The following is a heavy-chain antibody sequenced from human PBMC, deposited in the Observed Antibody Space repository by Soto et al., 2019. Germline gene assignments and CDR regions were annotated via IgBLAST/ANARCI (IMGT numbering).Heavy chain of an antibody. D-gene: IGHD3-16*01. CDR3: ASPGGREDDFDI. CDR2: IIPILGIA. V-gene: IGHV1-69*02. Sequence: QVQLVQSGAEVKKPGSSVKVSCKASGGTFSSYTISWVRQAPGQGLEWMGRIIPILGIANYAQKFQGRVTITAAKSTSTAYMELSSLRSEDTAVYYCASPGGREDDFDIWGQGTMVTVSS. CDR1: GGTFSSYT. J-gene: IGHJ3*02.